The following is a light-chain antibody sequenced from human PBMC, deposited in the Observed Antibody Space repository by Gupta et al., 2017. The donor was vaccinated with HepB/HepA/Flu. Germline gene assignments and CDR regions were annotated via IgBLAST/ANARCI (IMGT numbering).Light chain of an antibody. CDR2: QND. CDR3: GTWDTSLNTVV. V-gene: IGLV1-51*02. Sequence: QSVLTQPPSVAAAPGQTATISCSATTSNIGNNYVSWYQHLPGTATQLLISQNDKRPSGIPDRFSGSRSGTSATLGITGLQTGDEADYHCGTWDTSLNTVVFGGGTKLTVL. CDR1: TSNIGNNY. J-gene: IGLJ2*01.